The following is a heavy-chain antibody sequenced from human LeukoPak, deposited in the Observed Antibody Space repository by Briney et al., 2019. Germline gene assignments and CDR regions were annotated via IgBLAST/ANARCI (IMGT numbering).Heavy chain of an antibody. CDR3: ARVGVVPAFDY. D-gene: IGHD2-2*01. CDR1: GGSFSGYY. J-gene: IGHJ4*02. V-gene: IGHV4-34*01. Sequence: SETLSLTCAVYGGSFSGYYWSWIRQPPGKGLEWIGEINHSGSTNYNPSLKSRVTISVDTSKNQFSLKLSSVTAADTAVYYCARVGVVPAFDYWGQGTLVTVSS. CDR2: INHSGST.